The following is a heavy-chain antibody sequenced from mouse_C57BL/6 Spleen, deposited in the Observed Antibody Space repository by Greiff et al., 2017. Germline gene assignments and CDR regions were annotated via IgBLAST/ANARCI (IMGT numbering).Heavy chain of an antibody. J-gene: IGHJ4*01. CDR1: GFNIKDVY. CDR3: TLYGSRAMDY. V-gene: IGHV14-4*01. CDR2: IDPGNGDT. D-gene: IGHD1-1*01. Sequence: VQLQQSGAELVRPGASVKLSCTASGFNIKDVYMHWVKQRPEQGLEWIGWIDPGNGDTEYASKFQGKATITADTSSNTAYLQLSSLTSEDTAVYYCTLYGSRAMDYWGQGTSVTVSS.